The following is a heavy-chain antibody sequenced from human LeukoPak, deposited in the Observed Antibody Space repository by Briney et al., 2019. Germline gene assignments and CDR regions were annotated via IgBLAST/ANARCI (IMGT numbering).Heavy chain of an antibody. V-gene: IGHV4-61*02. J-gene: IGHJ4*02. CDR2: IYTSGST. D-gene: IGHD1-14*01. CDR3: ARGRKGYYFDY. Sequence: PSETLSLTCTVSGGSISSGSYYWRWIRQPAGTGLEWIGRIYTSGSTNYNPSLKSRVTISVDTSKNQFSLKLSSVTAADTAVYYCARGRKGYYFDYWGQGTLVTVSS. CDR1: GGSISSGSYY.